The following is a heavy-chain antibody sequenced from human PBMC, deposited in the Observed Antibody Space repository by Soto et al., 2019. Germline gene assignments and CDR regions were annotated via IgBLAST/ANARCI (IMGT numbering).Heavy chain of an antibody. D-gene: IGHD3-22*01. V-gene: IGHV3-11*05. CDR2: ISSSSRYT. CDR1: GFTFSDYY. CDR3: ATGQYYYDSSAYYYS. J-gene: IGHJ4*02. Sequence: QVQLVESGGGLVKPGGSLRLSCAASGFTFSDYYMSWIRQAPGKGLEWVSYISSSSRYTNYADSVKGRFTISRDNAKNTLYLQMNSLRAEDTAVYYCATGQYYYDSSAYYYSWGQGTLVTVSS.